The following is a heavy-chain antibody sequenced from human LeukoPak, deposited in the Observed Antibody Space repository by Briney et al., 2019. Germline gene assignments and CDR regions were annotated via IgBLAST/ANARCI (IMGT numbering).Heavy chain of an antibody. Sequence: VXXSXKXXGYTFXSYGXXXVRQAPGQXLXXMGWISAYNGNTNYAQKLQGRVTMTTDTSTSTAYMELRSLRSDDTAVYYCARDPSAGTTRFDYWGQGTLVTVSS. CDR1: GYTFXSYG. J-gene: IGHJ4*02. D-gene: IGHD1-1*01. V-gene: IGHV1-18*01. CDR3: ARDPSAGTTRFDY. CDR2: ISAYNGNT.